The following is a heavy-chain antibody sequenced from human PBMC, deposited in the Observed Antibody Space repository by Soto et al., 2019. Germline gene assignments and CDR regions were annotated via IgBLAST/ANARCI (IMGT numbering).Heavy chain of an antibody. Sequence: PGGSLRLSCAASGFTFSSYAMSWVRQAPGKGLEWVSAIGGSDGRIYYAESVKGRFTISRDNSKDTLYLQMNSLSAEDTAVYYCAKDRWNQPIGGFDNWGQGTLVTVYS. CDR2: IGGSDGRI. CDR1: GFTFSSYA. J-gene: IGHJ4*02. D-gene: IGHD1-1*01. CDR3: AKDRWNQPIGGFDN. V-gene: IGHV3-23*01.